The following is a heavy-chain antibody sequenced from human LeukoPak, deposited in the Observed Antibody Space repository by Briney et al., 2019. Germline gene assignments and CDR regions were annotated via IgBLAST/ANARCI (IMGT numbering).Heavy chain of an antibody. V-gene: IGHV1-18*01. J-gene: IGHJ4*02. D-gene: IGHD3-22*01. CDR2: ISVYNGNT. CDR3: ARDLGDYYDSSGNY. CDR1: GYTFTSYG. Sequence: ASVKVSCKASGYTFTSYGISWVRQAPGQGLEWMGWISVYNGNTNYAQKVQGRVTMTTDTSTSTVYMDLRSLRSDDTAVYYCARDLGDYYDSSGNYWGQGTLVTVSS.